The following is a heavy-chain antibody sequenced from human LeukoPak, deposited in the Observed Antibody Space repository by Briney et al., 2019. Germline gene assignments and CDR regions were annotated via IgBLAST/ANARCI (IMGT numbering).Heavy chain of an antibody. CDR3: ARITTSGWYADY. Sequence: GESLKISCKGSGYNSANYWIGWVRQMPGKGLEWMGIIYPGDSDTRYSPSFQGQVTISADRSISTAYLQWSSLKASDSAIYYCARITTSGWYADYWGQGTLVTVS. V-gene: IGHV5-51*01. CDR2: IYPGDSDT. CDR1: GYNSANYW. J-gene: IGHJ4*02. D-gene: IGHD6-19*01.